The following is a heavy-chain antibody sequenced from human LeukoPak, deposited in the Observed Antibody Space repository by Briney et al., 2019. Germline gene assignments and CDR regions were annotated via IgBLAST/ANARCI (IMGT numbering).Heavy chain of an antibody. CDR1: GFTLSSYG. CDR3: ARDRFNEGPYLGMYFYNGMDV. CDR2: IWYDGTKE. V-gene: IGHV3-33*01. D-gene: IGHD2-8*01. Sequence: GGSLRLSCAASGFTLSSYGMHWVRQAPGKGLEWVAVIWYDGTKEYDADSVKGRFTISRDNSKNTLYLQMNSLTAEDTAVYYCARDRFNEGPYLGMYFYNGMDVWGQGTTVTVSS. J-gene: IGHJ6*02.